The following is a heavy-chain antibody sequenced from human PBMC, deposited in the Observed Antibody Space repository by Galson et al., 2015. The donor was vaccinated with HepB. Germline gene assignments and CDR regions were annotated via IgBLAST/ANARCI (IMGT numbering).Heavy chain of an antibody. CDR1: VGSISIGGYY. V-gene: IGHV4-31*03. CDR2: IYYTGRA. D-gene: IGHD4-23*01. Sequence: TLSLTCTVAVGSISIGGYYWSWVRQHPGRGRGWIGCIYYTGRADYNPSLKSRVTISIDTSNNQFSLNLSSVTAADTAVYYWASNSYGGNGAYHYYYYMDVWGRGTTVTVSS. J-gene: IGHJ6*03. CDR3: ASNSYGGNGAYHYYYYMDV.